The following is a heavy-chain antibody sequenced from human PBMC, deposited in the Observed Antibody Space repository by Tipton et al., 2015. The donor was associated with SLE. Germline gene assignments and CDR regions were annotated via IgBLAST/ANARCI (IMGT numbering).Heavy chain of an antibody. V-gene: IGHV4-39*07. D-gene: IGHD3-3*01. CDR2: IYYSGST. Sequence: TLSLTCTVSGGSISSSSYYWGWIRQPPGKGLEWIGSIYYSGSTYYNPSLKSRVTIPVDTSKNQFSLKLSSVTAADTAVYYCARGPDTIQGTFQHWGQGTLVTVSS. J-gene: IGHJ1*01. CDR1: GGSISSSSYY. CDR3: ARGPDTIQGTFQH.